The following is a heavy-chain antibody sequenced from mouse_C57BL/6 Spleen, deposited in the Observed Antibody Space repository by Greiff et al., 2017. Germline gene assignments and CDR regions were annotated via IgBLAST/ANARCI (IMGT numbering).Heavy chain of an antibody. CDR3: ARSLITTVVDAMDY. CDR2: IYPRSGNT. CDR1: GYTFTSYG. Sequence: VQLQQSGAELARPGASVKLSCKASGYTFTSYGISWVKQRTGQGLEWIGEIYPRSGNTYYNEKFKSKATLTVDKSSSTAYMQLSSLTSEDSAVYYCARSLITTVVDAMDYWGQGTSVTVSS. D-gene: IGHD1-1*01. V-gene: IGHV1-81*01. J-gene: IGHJ4*01.